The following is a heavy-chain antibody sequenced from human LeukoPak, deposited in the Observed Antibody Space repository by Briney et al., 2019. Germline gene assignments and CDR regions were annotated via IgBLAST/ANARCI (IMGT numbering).Heavy chain of an antibody. D-gene: IGHD3-10*01. CDR3: VRDLREADH. Sequence: PGGSLRLSCVASGFTFSAYCMHWVHQGPEKGLEWVSRICPDGSVVNHADSVKGRFTTSRDNAKNTVFLQMNSLRVDDTAVYYCVRDLREADHWGLGTLVTVSS. CDR2: ICPDGSVV. J-gene: IGHJ4*02. V-gene: IGHV3-74*01. CDR1: GFTFSAYC.